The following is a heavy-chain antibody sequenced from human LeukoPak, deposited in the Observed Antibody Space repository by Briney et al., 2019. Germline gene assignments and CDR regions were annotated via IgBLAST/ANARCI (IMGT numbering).Heavy chain of an antibody. V-gene: IGHV4-59*01. CDR3: AREYYYGSGSYYNHLDY. CDR1: SGSISSYY. Sequence: PSETLSLTCTVSSGSISSYYWSWIRQPPGKGLEWIGYMFYSGITNYNPSLKSRVTISVDTSKNQFSLKLSSVTAADTAVYYCAREYYYGSGSYYNHLDYWGQGTLVTVSS. D-gene: IGHD3-10*01. CDR2: MFYSGIT. J-gene: IGHJ4*02.